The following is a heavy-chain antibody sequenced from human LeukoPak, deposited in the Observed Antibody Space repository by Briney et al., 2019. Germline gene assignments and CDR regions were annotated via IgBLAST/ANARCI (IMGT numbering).Heavy chain of an antibody. D-gene: IGHD4-17*01. CDR2: IIPIFGIA. CDR3: ARSTMVTTPGYYYGMDV. V-gene: IGHV1-69*04. J-gene: IGHJ6*02. Sequence: SVKVSCKASGGTFSSYAISWVRQAPGQGLEWMGRIIPIFGIANYAQKFQGRVTITADKSTSTAYMELSSLRSEDTAVYYCARSTMVTTPGYYYGMDVWGQGTTVTVSS. CDR1: GGTFSSYA.